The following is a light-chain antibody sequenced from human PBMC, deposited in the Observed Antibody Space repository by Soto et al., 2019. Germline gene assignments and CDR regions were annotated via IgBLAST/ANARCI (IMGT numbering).Light chain of an antibody. Sequence: EIVLTQSPGTLSLSPGERATLSCRASQSVSSSYLAWYQQKPGQAPRLLIYGASSRATRIPDRFSGSGSGTDFTLTISGLEPEDFAVYYCQHYGSSLFTFGPGTKVDIK. J-gene: IGKJ3*01. CDR1: QSVSSSY. CDR2: GAS. V-gene: IGKV3-20*01. CDR3: QHYGSSLFT.